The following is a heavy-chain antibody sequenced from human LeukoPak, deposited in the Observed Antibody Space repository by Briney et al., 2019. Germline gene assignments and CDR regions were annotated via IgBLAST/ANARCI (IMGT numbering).Heavy chain of an antibody. CDR3: AKEGPRITIFGVDYYYGMDV. D-gene: IGHD3-3*01. Sequence: GGSLRLSCAASGFTFSSYWMSWVRQAPGKGLEWVSAISGSGGSTYYADSVKGRFTISRDNSKNTLYLQMNSLRAEDTAVYYCAKEGPRITIFGVDYYYGMDVWGQGTTVTVSS. V-gene: IGHV3-23*01. J-gene: IGHJ6*01. CDR1: GFTFSSYW. CDR2: ISGSGGST.